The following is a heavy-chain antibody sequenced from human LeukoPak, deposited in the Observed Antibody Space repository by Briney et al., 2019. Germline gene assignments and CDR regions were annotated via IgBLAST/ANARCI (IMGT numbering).Heavy chain of an antibody. J-gene: IGHJ6*02. D-gene: IGHD3-3*01. V-gene: IGHV4-59*01. CDR2: IYYSGST. CDR3: VRGVTIFGVIYYYGMDV. CDR1: GGSISSYY. Sequence: SETLSLTCTVSGGSISSYYWSWIRQPPGKGLEWIGYIYYSGSTNYNPSLKSRVTISVDTSRNQFSLKLSSVTAADTAVYYCVRGVTIFGVIYYYGMDVWGQGTTVTVSS.